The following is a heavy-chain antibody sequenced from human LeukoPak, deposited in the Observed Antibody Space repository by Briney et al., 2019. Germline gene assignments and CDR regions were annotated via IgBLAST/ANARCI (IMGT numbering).Heavy chain of an antibody. V-gene: IGHV5-51*01. CDR1: GYSFTNYW. CDR3: ATAYSSSWFFYY. D-gene: IGHD2-2*01. Sequence: GESLKISCKGSGYSFTNYWIGWVRQMPAKGLEWMGIIYPRDSDTKYSPSFQGQVTISVDKSINTAYLQWSSLKASDTAMYFCATAYSSSWFFYYWGQGTLVTVSS. CDR2: IYPRDSDT. J-gene: IGHJ4*02.